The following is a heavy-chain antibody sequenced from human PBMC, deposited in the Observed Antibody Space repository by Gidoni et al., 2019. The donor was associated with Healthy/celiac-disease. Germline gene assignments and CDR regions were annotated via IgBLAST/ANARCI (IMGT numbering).Heavy chain of an antibody. CDR2: IYYSGST. D-gene: IGHD4-17*01. V-gene: IGHV4-30-4*01. CDR3: ARADGDYVVDY. CDR1: VGSISSGDYY. Sequence: QVQLQESGPGLVKPSPTLSLTCTVSVGSISSGDYYWSWIRQPPGKGLEWIGYIYYSGSTYYNPSLKSRVTISVDTSKNQLSLKLSSVTAADTAVYYCARADGDYVVDYWGQGTLVTVSS. J-gene: IGHJ4*02.